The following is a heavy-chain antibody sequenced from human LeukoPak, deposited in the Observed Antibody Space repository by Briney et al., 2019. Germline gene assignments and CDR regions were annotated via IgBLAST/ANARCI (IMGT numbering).Heavy chain of an antibody. CDR3: ARQEDSSGYSYRAEYFQH. CDR1: GGSISSSSYY. Sequence: SETVSLTCTVSGGSISSSSYYWGWIRQPPGKGLEWIGCIYYSGSTYYNPSLKSRVTISVDTSKNQFSPKLSSVTAADTAVYYCARQEDSSGYSYRAEYFQHWGQGTLVTVSS. J-gene: IGHJ1*01. V-gene: IGHV4-39*01. CDR2: IYYSGST. D-gene: IGHD3-22*01.